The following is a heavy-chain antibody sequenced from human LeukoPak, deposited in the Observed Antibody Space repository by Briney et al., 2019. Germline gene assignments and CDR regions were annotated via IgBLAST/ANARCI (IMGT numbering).Heavy chain of an antibody. CDR1: GFTFSSYA. J-gene: IGHJ5*02. CDR2: ISYDGSNK. Sequence: QSGGSLRLSCAASGFTFSSYAMHWVRQAPGKGLEWVAVISYDGSNKYYADSVKGRFTISRDNSKNTLYLQMNSLRAEDTAVYYCARGSRRFLEWENWFDPWGQETLVTVSS. CDR3: ARGSRRFLEWENWFDP. D-gene: IGHD3-3*01. V-gene: IGHV3-30-3*01.